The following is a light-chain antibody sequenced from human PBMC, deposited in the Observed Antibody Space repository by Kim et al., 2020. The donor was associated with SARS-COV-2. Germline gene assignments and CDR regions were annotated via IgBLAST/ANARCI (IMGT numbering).Light chain of an antibody. CDR3: SSYTSSSTV. V-gene: IGLV2-14*04. CDR1: GSGVGGYNC. Sequence: GQSITISCTGTGSGVGGYNCVSWYHQPPGKAPKLMIYDVSKRPAGVSNRVSGSKPGNTAALTISGLQAEDEADYFCSSYTSSSTVFGGGTQLTVL. J-gene: IGLJ2*01. CDR2: DVS.